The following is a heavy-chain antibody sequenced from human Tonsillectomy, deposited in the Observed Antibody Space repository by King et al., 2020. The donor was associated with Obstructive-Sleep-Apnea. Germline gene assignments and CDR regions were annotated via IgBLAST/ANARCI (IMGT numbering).Heavy chain of an antibody. CDR3: SNGRSAPRGGRDV. V-gene: IGHV3-7*03. J-gene: IGHJ6*02. Sequence: VQLVESGGGLVQPGGSLTLSCAASAFAFRDYWMTWVRQAPGKGLDWVATINYHGNEKYYVDSVMGRFTISRDNAKNSLYLQINSLGADDTAVYYCSNGRSAPRGGRDVWGQGPTVTVSS. CDR2: INYHGNEK. CDR1: AFAFRDYW. D-gene: IGHD3-3*01.